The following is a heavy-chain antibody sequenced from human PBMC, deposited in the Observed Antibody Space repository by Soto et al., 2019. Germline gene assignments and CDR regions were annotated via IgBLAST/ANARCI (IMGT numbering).Heavy chain of an antibody. CDR2: IIPIFGTA. CDR1: GGTFSSYA. Sequence: SVKVSCKASGGTFSSYAISWVRQAPGQGLEWMGGIIPIFGTANYAQKFQGRVTITADESTSTAYMELSSLRPEDTALYYCARAHPRGRYYDWLIFPLGYWGRGALVTVSS. J-gene: IGHJ4*02. CDR3: ARAHPRGRYYDWLIFPLGY. D-gene: IGHD3-9*01. V-gene: IGHV1-69*13.